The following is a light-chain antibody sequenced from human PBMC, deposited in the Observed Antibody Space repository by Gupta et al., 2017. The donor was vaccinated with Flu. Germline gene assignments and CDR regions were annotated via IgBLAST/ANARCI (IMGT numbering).Light chain of an antibody. CDR2: WAS. CDR3: QQYYSTPWT. J-gene: IGKJ1*01. CDR1: QSVLYSSNNKNY. V-gene: IGKV4-1*01. Sequence: EIVMTKSLDSRAVGLGERTTISCKSSQSVLYSSNNKNYLAWYQQKPGQPPKLLIYWASTRESGVPDRFSGSGSGTDFTLTISSLQAEDVAVYYCQQYYSTPWTFGQGTKVEIK.